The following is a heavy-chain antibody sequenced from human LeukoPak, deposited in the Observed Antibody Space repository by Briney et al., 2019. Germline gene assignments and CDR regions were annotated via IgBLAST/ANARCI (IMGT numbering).Heavy chain of an antibody. V-gene: IGHV3-30*18. D-gene: IGHD3-10*01. CDR2: ISYDGSNK. J-gene: IGHJ4*02. CDR1: GFTFSSYG. Sequence: GGSLRLSCAASGFTFSSYGMHWVRQAPGKGLEWVAVISYDGSNKYYADSVKGRFTISRDNSKNTLYLQMNSLRAEDTAVYYCAKGGYGSGSYYNGRYFDYWGQGTLVTVSS. CDR3: AKGGYGSGSYYNGRYFDY.